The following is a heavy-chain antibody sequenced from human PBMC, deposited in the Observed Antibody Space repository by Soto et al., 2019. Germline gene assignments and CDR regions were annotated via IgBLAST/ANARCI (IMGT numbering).Heavy chain of an antibody. V-gene: IGHV3-23*01. J-gene: IGHJ4*02. CDR3: AKDRGGCSSTSCPPRLFDY. Sequence: EVQLLESGGGLVQPGGSLRLSCAASGFTFSSYAMSWVRQAPGKGLEWVSGISGSGGSTYYADSVKGRFTSSRDNSKKTLYVQLNSLRAEDTAVFYCAKDRGGCSSTSCPPRLFDYWGQGTMVTVSS. CDR2: ISGSGGST. D-gene: IGHD2-2*01. CDR1: GFTFSSYA.